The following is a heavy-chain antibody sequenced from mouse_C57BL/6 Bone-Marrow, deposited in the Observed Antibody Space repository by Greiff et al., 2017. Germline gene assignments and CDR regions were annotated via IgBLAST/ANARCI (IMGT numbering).Heavy chain of an antibody. V-gene: IGHV1-53*01. CDR3: ARSDYYGSYMDY. D-gene: IGHD1-1*01. J-gene: IGHJ4*01. Sequence: QVQLKQSGTELVKPGASVKLSCKASGYTFTSYWMHWVKQRPGQGLEWIGNINPSNGGTNYNEKFKSKATLTVAKSSSTAYMQLSSLTSEDSAVYYCARSDYYGSYMDYWGQGTSVTVSS. CDR2: INPSNGGT. CDR1: GYTFTSYW.